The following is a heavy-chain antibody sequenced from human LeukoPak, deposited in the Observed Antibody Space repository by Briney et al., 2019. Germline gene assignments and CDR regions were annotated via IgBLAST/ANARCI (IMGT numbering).Heavy chain of an antibody. J-gene: IGHJ3*02. Sequence: GGSLRLSCAASGFTFTIFGLNWVRQAPGKGPEWVSYIDARSGITYYADSVQGRFTISRDDARESVFLQMNSLRAEDTAVYYCARDLKRRVYYDSSGSDDAFDIWGQGTMVTVSS. CDR1: GFTFTIFG. V-gene: IGHV3-48*04. CDR3: ARDLKRRVYYDSSGSDDAFDI. CDR2: IDARSGIT. D-gene: IGHD3-22*01.